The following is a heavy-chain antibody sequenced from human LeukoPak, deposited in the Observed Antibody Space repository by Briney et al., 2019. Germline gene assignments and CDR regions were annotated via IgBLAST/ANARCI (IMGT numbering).Heavy chain of an antibody. D-gene: IGHD2-21*02. CDR3: ARGDWAPFDY. CDR1: RFTFSDYW. J-gene: IGHJ4*02. V-gene: IGHV3-7*01. Sequence: GGSLRLSCAASRFTFSDYWMNWVRQAPGKGLEWVANIDQDGSSEYYVGSVQGRFTISRDNAKNSLYLQMNSLRADDTAVYYCARGDWAPFDYWGQGSLLTVSS. CDR2: IDQDGSSE.